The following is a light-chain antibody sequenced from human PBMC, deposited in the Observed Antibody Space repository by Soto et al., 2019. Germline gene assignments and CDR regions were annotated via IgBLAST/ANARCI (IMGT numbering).Light chain of an antibody. CDR2: DVS. J-gene: IGKJ1*01. V-gene: IGKV1-5*01. Sequence: DIQMTQSPSTLSASVGDRVTITCRASQSITSWLAWYQQKPGKAPKLLIYDVSSLESGVPSRFNGSGSGTEFTLTISSMQPDDSATYYCQQYDTYWTLGQGTKVDIK. CDR3: QQYDTYWT. CDR1: QSITSW.